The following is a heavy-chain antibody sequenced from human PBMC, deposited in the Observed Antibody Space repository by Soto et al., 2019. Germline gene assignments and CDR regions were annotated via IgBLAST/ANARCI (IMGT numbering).Heavy chain of an antibody. CDR3: ANVSYDLDYYYGMDV. CDR2: ISYDGSNK. CDR1: GFTFSSYG. D-gene: IGHD5-12*01. V-gene: IGHV3-30*18. J-gene: IGHJ6*02. Sequence: QVQLVESGGGVVQPGRSLRLSCAASGFTFSSYGMHWVRQAPGKGLEWVAVISYDGSNKYYADSVKGRFTISRDNSKNTLYLQMNSLRAEDTAVYYCANVSYDLDYYYGMDVWGQGTTVTVSS.